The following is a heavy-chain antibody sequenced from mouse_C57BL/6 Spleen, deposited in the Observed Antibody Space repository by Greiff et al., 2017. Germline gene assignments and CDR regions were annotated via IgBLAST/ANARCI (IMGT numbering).Heavy chain of an antibody. CDR2: INYDGSST. CDR1: GFTFSDYY. V-gene: IGHV5-16*01. Sequence: EVKLVESEGGLVQPGSSMKLSCTASGFTFSDYYMAWVRQVPEKGLEWVANINYDGSSTYYLDSLKSRFIISRDNAKNILYLQMSSLKSEDTATYYCARDNYGSQGYFDYWGQGTTLTVSS. D-gene: IGHD1-1*01. CDR3: ARDNYGSQGYFDY. J-gene: IGHJ2*01.